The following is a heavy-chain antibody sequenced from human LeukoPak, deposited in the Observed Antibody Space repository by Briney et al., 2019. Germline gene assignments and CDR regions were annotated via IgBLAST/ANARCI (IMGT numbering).Heavy chain of an antibody. V-gene: IGHV3-7*01. CDR2: IKQDGSKK. CDR1: GFTFSSYW. CDR3: AKDFIGYSYPHYFDY. Sequence: PGGSLRLSCAASGFTFSSYWMSWVRQAPGKGLEWVANIKQDGSKKYYVDSVKGRFTISRDNAKNSLYLQMNSLRAEDTAVYYCAKDFIGYSYPHYFDYWGQGTLVTVSS. D-gene: IGHD5-18*01. J-gene: IGHJ4*02.